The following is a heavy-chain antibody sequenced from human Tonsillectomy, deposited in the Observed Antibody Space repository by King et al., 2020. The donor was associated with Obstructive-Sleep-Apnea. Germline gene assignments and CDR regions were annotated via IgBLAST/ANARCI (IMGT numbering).Heavy chain of an antibody. CDR1: GYTFTSYD. CDR3: ARGLGYCSSTSCRPLGMDV. D-gene: IGHD2-2*01. V-gene: IGHV1-8*01. CDR2: MNPNSGNT. J-gene: IGHJ6*02. Sequence: QLVQSGAEVKKPGASVKVSCKASGYTFTSYDINWVRQATGQGLEWMGWMNPNSGNTGYAQKLQGRVTMTRNTSISTAYMELSSLRSEVTAVYYCARGLGYCSSTSCRPLGMDVWGQGTTVTVSS.